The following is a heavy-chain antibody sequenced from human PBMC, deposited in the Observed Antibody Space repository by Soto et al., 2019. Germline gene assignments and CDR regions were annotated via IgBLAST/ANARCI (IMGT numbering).Heavy chain of an antibody. D-gene: IGHD3-16*01. CDR3: ARTPPMDSGDKYYFDF. Sequence: SVKVSCKASGGTFSTFGISRVRQAPGQGLEWMGGIIPLFGTANYAQKFQDRVTITADESTSTVYMDLRSLRSEDTAIYYCARTPPMDSGDKYYFDFWGQGALVTVSS. CDR2: IIPLFGTA. J-gene: IGHJ4*02. CDR1: GGTFSTFG. V-gene: IGHV1-69*13.